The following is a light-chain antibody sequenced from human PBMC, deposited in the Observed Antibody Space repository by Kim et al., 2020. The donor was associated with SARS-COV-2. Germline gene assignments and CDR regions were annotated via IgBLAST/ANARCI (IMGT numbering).Light chain of an antibody. CDR1: QSVSSNY. J-gene: IGKJ4*01. CDR3: QQYGTSPLT. Sequence: EIVLTQSPGTLSLSPGERATLSCRASQSVSSNYLAWYQQKPGQAPRLLIYGASSRATGIPDRFSGSGSGTDFTLTIGRLEPEDFAVYYCQQYGTSPLTFGGGTKLEI. CDR2: GAS. V-gene: IGKV3-20*01.